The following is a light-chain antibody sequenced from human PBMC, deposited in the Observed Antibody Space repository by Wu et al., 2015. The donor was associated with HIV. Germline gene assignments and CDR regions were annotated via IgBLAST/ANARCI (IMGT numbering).Light chain of an antibody. CDR3: QQRSNWPPGLT. J-gene: IGKJ4*01. CDR1: QSVSSN. Sequence: EIVMTQSPATLSVSPGERATLSCRASQSVSSNLAWYQQKPGQAPRLLIYGASTRATGIPARFSGSGSGTDFTLTISSLEPEDSAVYYCQQRSNWPPGLTFGGGTKLEIK. V-gene: IGKV3-15*01. CDR2: GAS.